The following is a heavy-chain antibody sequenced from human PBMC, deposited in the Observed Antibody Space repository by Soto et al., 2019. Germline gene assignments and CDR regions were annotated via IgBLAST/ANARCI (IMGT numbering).Heavy chain of an antibody. Sequence: XVCLRLSIAAPGSAFSSYCTHWVRQTPGKGPVWVSRIYNDGSRTAYADSVKGRFAISRDNAKNTMYLQMSSLTVEDTAVYYCARDLYGDTTPYFDLWGQGTLVTVSS. CDR2: IYNDGSRT. J-gene: IGHJ4*02. CDR1: GSAFSSYC. CDR3: ARDLYGDTTPYFDL. V-gene: IGHV3-74*01. D-gene: IGHD1-1*01.